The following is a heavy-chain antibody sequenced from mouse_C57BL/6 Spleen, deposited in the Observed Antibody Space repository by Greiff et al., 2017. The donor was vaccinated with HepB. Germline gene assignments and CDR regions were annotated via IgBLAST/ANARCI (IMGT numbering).Heavy chain of an antibody. Sequence: EVQLQQSGPGLVKPSQSLSLTCSVPGYSITSGYYWNWIRQFPGNKLEWMGYISYDGSNNYNPSLKNRISITRDTSKNQFFLKLNSVTTEDTATYYCARYGYYVVFDYWGQGTTLTVSS. V-gene: IGHV3-6*01. J-gene: IGHJ2*01. D-gene: IGHD2-3*01. CDR2: ISYDGSN. CDR3: ARYGYYVVFDY. CDR1: GYSITSGYY.